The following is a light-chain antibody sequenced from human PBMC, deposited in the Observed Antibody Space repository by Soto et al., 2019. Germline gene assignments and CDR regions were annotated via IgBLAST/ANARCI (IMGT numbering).Light chain of an antibody. Sequence: QSALTQPRSVSGSPGQSVTISCTGTSSDVGGYKYVSWYQQHPGKAPKFMIYDVSKRPSGVPDRFSGSKSGNTASLTISGLQAEDEADYYCCSYAGSYTYVFGTGTQLTVL. CDR3: CSYAGSYTYV. J-gene: IGLJ1*01. CDR1: SSDVGGYKY. V-gene: IGLV2-11*01. CDR2: DVS.